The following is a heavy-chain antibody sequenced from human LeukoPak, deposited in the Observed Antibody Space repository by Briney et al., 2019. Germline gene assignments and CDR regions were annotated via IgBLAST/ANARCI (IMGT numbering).Heavy chain of an antibody. V-gene: IGHV3-23*01. J-gene: IGHJ3*01. CDR2: ISGSGDTT. D-gene: IGHD3-3*01. Sequence: GGSLRLSCAASGFTFSSYAMTWVRQAPGKGPEWVSGISGSGDTTFYADSVKGRFTISRVNSKNTVDLQMNSLRAEDTAVYYCAKRDNNDYYTGLHVFDVWGQGTMVTV. CDR1: GFTFSSYA. CDR3: AKRDNNDYYTGLHVFDV.